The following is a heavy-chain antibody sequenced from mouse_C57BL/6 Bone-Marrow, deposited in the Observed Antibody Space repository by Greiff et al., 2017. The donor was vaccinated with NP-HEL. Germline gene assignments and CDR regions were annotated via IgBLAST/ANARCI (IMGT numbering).Heavy chain of an antibody. V-gene: IGHV3-1*01. CDR2: ISYSGST. Sequence: EVKLVESGPGMVKPSQSLSLTCTVTGYSITSGYDWHWIRHFPGNKLEWMGYISYSGSTNYNPSLKSRISITHDTSKNHFFLKLNSVTTEDTATYYCARALSPYYAMDYWGQGTSVTVSS. J-gene: IGHJ4*01. CDR1: GYSITSGYD. CDR3: ARALSPYYAMDY.